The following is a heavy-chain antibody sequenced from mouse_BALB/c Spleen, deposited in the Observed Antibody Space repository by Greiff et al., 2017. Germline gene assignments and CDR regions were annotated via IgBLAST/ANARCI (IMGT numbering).Heavy chain of an antibody. V-gene: IGHV2-2*02. CDR3: DRAYDRYDVGGYYAMDY. CDR2: IWSGGST. Sequence: QVQLQQSGPGLVQPSQSLSITCTVSGFSLTSYGVHWVRQSPGKGLEWLGVIWSGGSTDYNAAFISRLSISTDNSTSQVFFKMNSLQANDTAIYYCDRAYDRYDVGGYYAMDYWGQGTSVTVSA. J-gene: IGHJ4*01. CDR1: GFSLTSYG. D-gene: IGHD2-14*01.